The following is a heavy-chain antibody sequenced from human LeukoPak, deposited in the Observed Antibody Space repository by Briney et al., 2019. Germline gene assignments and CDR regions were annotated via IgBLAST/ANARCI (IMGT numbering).Heavy chain of an antibody. CDR2: IYHSGST. V-gene: IGHV4-30-2*01. D-gene: IGHD1-14*01. CDR3: ARVLRKEGYYFDY. Sequence: SETLSLTCTVSGGSISSGGYYWSWIRQPPGKGLEWIGYIYHSGSTYYNPSLKSRVTISVDRSKNQFSLKLSSVTAADTAVYYCARVLRKEGYYFDYWGQGTLVTVSS. J-gene: IGHJ4*02. CDR1: GGSISSGGYY.